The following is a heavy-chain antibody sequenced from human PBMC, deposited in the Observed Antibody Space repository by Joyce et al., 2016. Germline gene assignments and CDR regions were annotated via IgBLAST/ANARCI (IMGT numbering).Heavy chain of an antibody. V-gene: IGHV1-2*02. CDR1: RYTFTAYY. D-gene: IGHD3-3*01. Sequence: QVQLVQSGAEVKKPGASVKDSCKAARYTFTAYYMHWLRQAPGQGLEWMGWIYPISGGTNYAQKLQGGVTMTRNTSISTAYMELSRLKSDDTAVYYCARGGYYGPYYFDYWGQGTLVTVSS. J-gene: IGHJ4*02. CDR2: IYPISGGT. CDR3: ARGGYYGPYYFDY.